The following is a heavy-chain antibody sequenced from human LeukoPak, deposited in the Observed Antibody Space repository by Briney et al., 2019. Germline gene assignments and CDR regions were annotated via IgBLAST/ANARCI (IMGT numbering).Heavy chain of an antibody. V-gene: IGHV3-30*18. CDR3: AKDGGFGVFFKYYFDY. J-gene: IGHJ4*02. CDR1: GFTFSTYG. D-gene: IGHD3-10*01. CDR2: LSYDGGNK. Sequence: PGRSLRLSCAASGFTFSTYGMHWVRQAPGKGREWLAVLSYDGGNKKYAASVMGRFFLSRDNSKNTLYLQMNSLRAEDTAGYYCAKDGGFGVFFKYYFDYWGQGTLVTVSS.